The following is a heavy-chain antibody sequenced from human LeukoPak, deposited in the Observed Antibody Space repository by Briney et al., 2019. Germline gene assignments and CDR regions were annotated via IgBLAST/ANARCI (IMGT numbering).Heavy chain of an antibody. Sequence: SETLSLTCTVSGASISGHYLTWIRHAPGKGLEWIGYISYIGSTNYNPSLKSRVTISVDTSKNTFSLKLRSVTAADTAVYYCARDQISINALDMWGQGTMVTVSS. J-gene: IGHJ3*02. D-gene: IGHD1-14*01. CDR2: ISYIGST. CDR3: ARDQISINALDM. CDR1: GASISGHY. V-gene: IGHV4-59*11.